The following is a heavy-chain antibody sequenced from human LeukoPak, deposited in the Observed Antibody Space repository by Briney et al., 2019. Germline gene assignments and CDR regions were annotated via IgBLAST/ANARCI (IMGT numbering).Heavy chain of an antibody. CDR2: INHSGST. J-gene: IGHJ4*02. D-gene: IGHD1-26*01. CDR1: GGSFSGYY. V-gene: IGHV4-34*01. CDR3: VRGGIVGTTARVPLFDY. Sequence: SETLSLTCAVYGGSFSGYYWSWIRQPPGKGLEWIGEINHSGSTNYNPSLKSRVTISVDTSKNQFSLKLSSLTAADTAVYYCVRGGIVGTTARVPLFDYWGQGTLVTVSS.